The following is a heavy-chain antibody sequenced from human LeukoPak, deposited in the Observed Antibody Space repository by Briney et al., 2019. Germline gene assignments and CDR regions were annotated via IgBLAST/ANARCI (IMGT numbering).Heavy chain of an antibody. V-gene: IGHV4-59*01. J-gene: IGHJ3*02. CDR2: IHYSGST. Sequence: SETLSLTCTVSGGSISSYYWSWIRQPPGKGLEWIGYIHYSGSTNYNPSLKSRVTISVDTSKNQFSLKLSSVTAADTAVYYCARELYGYSSGWDAFDIWGQGTMVTVSS. CDR1: GGSISSYY. CDR3: ARELYGYSSGWDAFDI. D-gene: IGHD6-19*01.